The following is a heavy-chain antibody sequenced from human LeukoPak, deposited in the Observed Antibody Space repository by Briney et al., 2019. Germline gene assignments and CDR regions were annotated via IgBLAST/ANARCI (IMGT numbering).Heavy chain of an antibody. J-gene: IGHJ4*02. CDR1: GFTFRDYG. CDR2: IRSKAHGGTT. CDR3: TRDPSPLYYYDSSGYYYGI. D-gene: IGHD3-22*01. Sequence: PGGSLRLSCTGSGFTFRDYGMNWLRQAPGKGLEWVGFIRSKAHGGTTEYAASVKGRFTISRDDSKDIAHLQMNSLKIEDTAVYYCTRDPSPLYYYDSSGYYYGIWGQGTLVTVSS. V-gene: IGHV3-49*03.